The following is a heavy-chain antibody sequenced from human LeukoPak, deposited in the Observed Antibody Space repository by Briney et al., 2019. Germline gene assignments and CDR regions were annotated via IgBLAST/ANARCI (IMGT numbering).Heavy chain of an antibody. D-gene: IGHD5-24*01. J-gene: IGHJ4*02. Sequence: GGSVILSCTVSGFAFSSYWMRWVRQAPGMGLVWVSRINTDGSTTSYADSVKGRFTISRDNAKNTLYLQVNSLRAEDTAVYYCARGGLEPVDYWGQGTLVTVSS. CDR3: ARGGLEPVDY. CDR1: GFAFSSYW. V-gene: IGHV3-74*01. CDR2: INTDGSTT.